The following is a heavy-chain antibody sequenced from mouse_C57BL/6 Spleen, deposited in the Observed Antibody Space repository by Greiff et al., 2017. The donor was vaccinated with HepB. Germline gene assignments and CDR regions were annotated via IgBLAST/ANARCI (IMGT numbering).Heavy chain of an antibody. J-gene: IGHJ4*01. Sequence: QVQLKQSGAELVRPGTSVKVSCKASGYAFTNYLIEWVKQRPGQGLEWIGVINPGSGGTNYNEKFKGKATLTADKSSSTAYMQLSSLTSEDSAVYFCARGRRYYYAMDYWGQGTSVTVSS. CDR1: GYAFTNYL. CDR2: INPGSGGT. V-gene: IGHV1-54*01. CDR3: ARGRRYYYAMDY. D-gene: IGHD1-1*01.